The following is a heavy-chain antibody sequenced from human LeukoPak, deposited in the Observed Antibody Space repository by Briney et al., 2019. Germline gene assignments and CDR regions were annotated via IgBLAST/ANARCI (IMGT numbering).Heavy chain of an antibody. J-gene: IGHJ4*01. V-gene: IGHV4-4*07. D-gene: IGHD2-15*01. Sequence: PSETLSLTCTVSGGSLNNYYWTWIRQPAGKGLEWIGRIYTSGSTNYNPSLKSRVTMSVDTSKNQFSLKLSSVTAADTAVYYCARDRAFGYCTAGSCPLFDYRGQGTLVTVSS. CDR1: GGSLNNYY. CDR3: ARDRAFGYCTAGSCPLFDY. CDR2: IYTSGST.